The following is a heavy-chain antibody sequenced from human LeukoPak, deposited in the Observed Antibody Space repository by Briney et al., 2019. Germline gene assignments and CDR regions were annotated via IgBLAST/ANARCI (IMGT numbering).Heavy chain of an antibody. CDR3: ARAAARRLDY. Sequence: ASVKVSCKASGYTFPSYFMHWVRQAPGQGLEWMGIINPTGGSTTYAQKFQGRVTMTRDTSTSTVYMELSSLRSDDTAVYYCARAAARRLDYWGQGTLVTVSS. J-gene: IGHJ4*02. CDR1: GYTFPSYF. V-gene: IGHV1-46*01. CDR2: INPTGGST. D-gene: IGHD6-6*01.